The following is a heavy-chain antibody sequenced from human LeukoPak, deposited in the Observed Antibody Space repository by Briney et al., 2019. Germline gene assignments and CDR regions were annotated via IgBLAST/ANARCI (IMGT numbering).Heavy chain of an antibody. CDR1: GYTFTRYG. J-gene: IGHJ3*02. D-gene: IGHD3-3*01. CDR2: ISYYNGNT. CDR3: VRDRRSVGGAAYVFEI. V-gene: IGHV1-18*01. Sequence: SVKVSCKASGYTFTRYGISWVRQAPGQGLEGVGWISYYNGNTKYAEELQGRDTITTDTSPSTVYTELGMLTSDDTAVYYCVRDRRSVGGAAYVFEIWGQGTMVAVSS.